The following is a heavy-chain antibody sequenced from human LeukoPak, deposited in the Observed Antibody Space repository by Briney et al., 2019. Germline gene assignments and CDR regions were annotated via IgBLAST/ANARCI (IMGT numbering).Heavy chain of an antibody. V-gene: IGHV4-30-4*01. D-gene: IGHD1-26*01. Sequence: PSETLSLTCTVSGDPISSGDFYWSWIRQPPGKGLEWIGYIYYSGIAFYNPSLKSRFTMSVDTSKNQFSLNLRSVTAADTAVYYCARVGIEDAFDIWGQGTMVTVSS. CDR3: ARVGIEDAFDI. J-gene: IGHJ3*02. CDR1: GDPISSGDFY. CDR2: IYYSGIA.